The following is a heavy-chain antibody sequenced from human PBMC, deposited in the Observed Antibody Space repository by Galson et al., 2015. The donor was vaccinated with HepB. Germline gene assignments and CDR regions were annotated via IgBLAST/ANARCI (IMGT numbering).Heavy chain of an antibody. D-gene: IGHD3-22*01. CDR2: IIPIFASA. Sequence: QAPGQGLEWMGGIIPIFASANYAQKFQGRVTITADGSTRTTYMELSSLRSEDTAVYYCARQYDASGYYPFDYWGQGTLVTVSS. CDR3: ARQYDASGYYPFDY. V-gene: IGHV1-69*01. J-gene: IGHJ4*02.